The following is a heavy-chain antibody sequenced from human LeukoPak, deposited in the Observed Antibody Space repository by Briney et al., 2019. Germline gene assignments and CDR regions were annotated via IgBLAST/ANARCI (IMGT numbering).Heavy chain of an antibody. CDR2: INLNSGGT. J-gene: IGHJ4*02. CDR1: GFTFSDYY. D-gene: IGHD2-2*01. Sequence: ASVKVSCKASGFTFSDYYIHWVRQAPGQGLDYMGHINLNSGGTFYVQKFQGRVTMTRDTSISTAYMDLSRLTSDDTAVYYCARGSPTLIVVVPAATTLFDYWGQGTLVTVSS. V-gene: IGHV1-2*06. CDR3: ARGSPTLIVVVPAATTLFDY.